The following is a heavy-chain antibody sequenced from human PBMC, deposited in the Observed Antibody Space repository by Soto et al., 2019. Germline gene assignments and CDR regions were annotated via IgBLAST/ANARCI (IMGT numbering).Heavy chain of an antibody. CDR1: GGTFSSYA. D-gene: IGHD3-10*01. CDR2: IIPIFGTA. CDR3: AREGGSRNYRYYGMDV. J-gene: IGHJ6*02. Sequence: QVQLVQSGAEVKKPGSSVKVSCKASGGTFSSYAINWVRQAPGQGLEWMGGIIPIFGTANYAQKFQDRVTITADESTSTAYMELSSLRSEDTAVYYCAREGGSRNYRYYGMDVWGQGTTVTVSS. V-gene: IGHV1-69*12.